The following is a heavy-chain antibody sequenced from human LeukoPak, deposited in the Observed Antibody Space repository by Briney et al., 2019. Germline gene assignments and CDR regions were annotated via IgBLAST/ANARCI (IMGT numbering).Heavy chain of an antibody. CDR2: IHTSRST. J-gene: IGHJ5*02. CDR1: GGSISSYY. CDR3: ARSTNFTGSYHFAP. D-gene: IGHD3-10*01. V-gene: IGHV4-4*07. Sequence: SETLSLTCTVSGGSISSYYWNWIRQPAGKGLEWIGHIHTSRSTNYNPSLKSRVTMSVDTSKNQFSLKLSSVTAADTAVYYCARSTNFTGSYHFAPWGQGTLVTVSS.